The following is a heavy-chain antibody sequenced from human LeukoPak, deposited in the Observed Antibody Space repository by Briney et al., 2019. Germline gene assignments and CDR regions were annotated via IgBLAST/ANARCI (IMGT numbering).Heavy chain of an antibody. CDR1: GYSFTSYG. CDR3: ARDYGDYPSY. Sequence: ASVKVSCKASGYSFTSYGITWVRQAPRQGLEWMGWISGYNGNTKYAQKFQGRVTMTTDTSTSTAYMELRSLRSDDTAVYYCARDYGDYPSYWGQGTLVTVSS. V-gene: IGHV1-18*01. J-gene: IGHJ4*02. CDR2: ISGYNGNT. D-gene: IGHD4-17*01.